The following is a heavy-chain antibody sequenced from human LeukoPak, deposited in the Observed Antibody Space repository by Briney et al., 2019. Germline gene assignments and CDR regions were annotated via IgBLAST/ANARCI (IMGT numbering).Heavy chain of an antibody. CDR2: INAGNGNT. CDR3: ARVAEFHYYDSSGDAFDI. Sequence: ASVKVSCKASGYTFTSYAMHWVRQAPGQRLEWMGWINAGNGNTKYSQKFQDRVTITRDTSASTAYMELSSLRSEDTAVYYCARVAEFHYYDSSGDAFDIWGQGTMVTVSS. CDR1: GYTFTSYA. J-gene: IGHJ3*02. V-gene: IGHV1-3*01. D-gene: IGHD3-22*01.